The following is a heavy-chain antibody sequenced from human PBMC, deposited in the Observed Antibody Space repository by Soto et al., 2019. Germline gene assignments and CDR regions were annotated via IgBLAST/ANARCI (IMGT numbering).Heavy chain of an antibody. CDR1: GYTFTSYA. CDR3: ARRSSSWYQGWFDP. D-gene: IGHD6-13*01. J-gene: IGHJ5*02. CDR2: TNAGNGNT. Sequence: ASVKVSCKASGYTFTSYAMHWVRQAPGQRLEWMGWTNAGNGNTKYSQKFQGRVTITRDTSASTAYMELSSLRSEDTAVYYCARRSSSWYQGWFDPWGQGTLVTVSS. V-gene: IGHV1-3*01.